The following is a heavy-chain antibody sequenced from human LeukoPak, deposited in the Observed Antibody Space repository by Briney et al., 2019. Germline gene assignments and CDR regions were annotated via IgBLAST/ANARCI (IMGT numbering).Heavy chain of an antibody. J-gene: IGHJ3*02. CDR3: AKDKYYDILTEDAFDI. CDR1: GFTFSSYG. CDR2: IRYDGSNK. V-gene: IGHV3-30*02. D-gene: IGHD3-9*01. Sequence: GGSLRLSCAASGFTFSSYGMHWVRQAPGKGLEWVAFIRYDGSNKYYADSVKGRFTISRDNSKNTLYLQMNSLRAEDTAVYYCAKDKYYDILTEDAFDIWGQGTMVTVSS.